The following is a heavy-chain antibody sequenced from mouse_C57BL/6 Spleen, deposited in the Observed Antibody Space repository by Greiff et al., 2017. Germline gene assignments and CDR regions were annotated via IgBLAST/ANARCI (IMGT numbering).Heavy chain of an antibody. Sequence: VQLQQPGAELVRPGTSVKLSCKASGYTFTSYWMHWVKQRPGQGLEWIGVIDPSDSYTNYNQKFKGKATLTVDTSSSTAYMQLSSLTSEDSAVYYCADQPFDYWGQGTTLTVSS. V-gene: IGHV1-59*01. CDR2: IDPSDSYT. CDR3: ADQPFDY. D-gene: IGHD6-1*01. J-gene: IGHJ2*01. CDR1: GYTFTSYW.